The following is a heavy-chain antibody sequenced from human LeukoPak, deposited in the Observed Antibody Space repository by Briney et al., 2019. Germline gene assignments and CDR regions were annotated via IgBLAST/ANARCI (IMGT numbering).Heavy chain of an antibody. J-gene: IGHJ3*02. CDR3: ARPLGGYYDSSGAFDI. Sequence: GGSLRLSCAASGFTFSSYAMHWVRQAPGKGLEWVAVISYDGSNKYYADSVKGRFTISRDNSKNTLYLQMNSLRAEDTAVYYCARPLGGYYDSSGAFDIWGQGTMVTVSS. CDR2: ISYDGSNK. D-gene: IGHD3-22*01. CDR1: GFTFSSYA. V-gene: IGHV3-30*04.